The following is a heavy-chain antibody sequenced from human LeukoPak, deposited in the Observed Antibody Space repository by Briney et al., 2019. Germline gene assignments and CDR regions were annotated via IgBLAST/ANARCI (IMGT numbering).Heavy chain of an antibody. CDR3: ARRGTTVTRDAFDI. Sequence: GGSLRLSCAASGFTFSSYSMNWVRQAPGKGLEWVSSISSSSSYIYYADSAKGRFTISRDNAKNSLYLQMNSLRAEDTAVYYCARRGTTVTRDAFDIWGQGTMVTVSS. CDR1: GFTFSSYS. V-gene: IGHV3-21*01. CDR2: ISSSSSYI. J-gene: IGHJ3*02. D-gene: IGHD4-17*01.